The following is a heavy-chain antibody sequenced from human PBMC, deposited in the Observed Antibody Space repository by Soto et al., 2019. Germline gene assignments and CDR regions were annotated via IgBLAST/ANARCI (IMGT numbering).Heavy chain of an antibody. CDR3: ASSLETVYTRSGYFHP. CDR1: GDSITSIYH. CDR2: IYHSGTT. J-gene: IGHJ1*01. D-gene: IGHD3-10*01. Sequence: SETLSLTCAVSGDSITSIYHWAWIRQPPGRGLEWVASIYHSGTTYYNPSLKSRVTISVDTSKNQFSLNLRSVTAADSAVYYCASSLETVYTRSGYFHPWGQGTLVTVSS. V-gene: IGHV4-38-2*01.